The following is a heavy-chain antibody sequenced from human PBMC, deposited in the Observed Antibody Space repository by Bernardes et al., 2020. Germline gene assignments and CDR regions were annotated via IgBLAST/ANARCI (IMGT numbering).Heavy chain of an antibody. Sequence: GGSLRLSCAASGFTFSSSAMSWVRQAPGKGLEWVSGISGSAGSTFYADSVKGRFTISRDNSKNTLFLQMDSLRVEDTAVYYCARDEYLGELLLSANFLYWGQGTLVTVSS. CDR2: ISGSAGST. CDR1: GFTFSSSA. V-gene: IGHV3-23*01. CDR3: ARDEYLGELLLSANFLY. D-gene: IGHD3-16*01. J-gene: IGHJ4*02.